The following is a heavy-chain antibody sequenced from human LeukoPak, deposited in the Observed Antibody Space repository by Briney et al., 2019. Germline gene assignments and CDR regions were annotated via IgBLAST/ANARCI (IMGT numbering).Heavy chain of an antibody. J-gene: IGHJ6*02. V-gene: IGHV3-53*01. CDR1: GFTVSSNY. Sequence: GGSLRLSCAASGFTVSSNYMSWVRQAPGKGLEWVSVIYSGGSTYYADSVKGRFTISRDNSKNTLYLQMNSLRAEDTAVYYCARDRLLWFGEFNYYYGMDVWGQGTTVTVSS. CDR3: ARDRLLWFGEFNYYYGMDV. CDR2: IYSGGST. D-gene: IGHD3-10*01.